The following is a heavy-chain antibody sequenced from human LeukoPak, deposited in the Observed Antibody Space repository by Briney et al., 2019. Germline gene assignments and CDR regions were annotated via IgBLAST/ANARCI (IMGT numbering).Heavy chain of an antibody. CDR1: GYTFTSYD. V-gene: IGHV1-8*01. CDR2: MKPNSGNT. Sequence: ASVKVSCKGSGYTFTSYDINWVRQATGQGLEWMGWMKPNSGNTGYAQKFQGRVTMTRNTSISTAYMELSSLRSEDTAIYYCARPKNSWYSSTRLFDYWGQGTLVTVSS. D-gene: IGHD6-13*01. J-gene: IGHJ4*02. CDR3: ARPKNSWYSSTRLFDY.